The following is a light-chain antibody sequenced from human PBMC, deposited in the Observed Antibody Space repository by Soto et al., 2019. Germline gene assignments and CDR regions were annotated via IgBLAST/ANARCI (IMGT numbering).Light chain of an antibody. J-gene: IGKJ5*01. Sequence: DIQMTQSPSTLSASVGDRVTITCRASQNIASWLAWYQQRPVKAPKLLIYLAATLEIGVPSRCSGSGSGTEFTLTITNLHPGDFATYYCQRYNSFSASFGQGTRLEIK. CDR3: QRYNSFSAS. CDR2: LAA. CDR1: QNIASW. V-gene: IGKV1-5*01.